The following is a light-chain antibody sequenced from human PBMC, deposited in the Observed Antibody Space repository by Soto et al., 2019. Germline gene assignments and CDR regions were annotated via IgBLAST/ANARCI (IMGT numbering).Light chain of an antibody. CDR1: SSDIGNYNF. Sequence: QSALTQPASVSGSPGQSITISCTGTSSDIGNYNFVSWYQQHPGKVPKLLIYEVSNRPTGVSNRFPGSKSGNTASLTISGLQAEDEADYFCSSYSSSSTLEVFGGGTKLTVL. CDR3: SSYSSSSTLEV. V-gene: IGLV2-14*01. J-gene: IGLJ3*02. CDR2: EVS.